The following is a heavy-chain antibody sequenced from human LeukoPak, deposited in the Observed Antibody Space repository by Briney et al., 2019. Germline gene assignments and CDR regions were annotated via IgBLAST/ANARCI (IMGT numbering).Heavy chain of an antibody. D-gene: IGHD3-10*01. CDR1: GGSISSGSYY. V-gene: IGHV4-61*02. Sequence: PSETLSLTCTVSGGSISSGSYYWSWIRQPAGKGLEWIGRIYTSGSTNYNPSLKSRVTISVDTSKNQFSLKLSSVTAADTAVYYCARGNTMVRGVIRFPLYGMDVWGQGTTVTVSS. CDR3: ARGNTMVRGVIRFPLYGMDV. CDR2: IYTSGST. J-gene: IGHJ6*02.